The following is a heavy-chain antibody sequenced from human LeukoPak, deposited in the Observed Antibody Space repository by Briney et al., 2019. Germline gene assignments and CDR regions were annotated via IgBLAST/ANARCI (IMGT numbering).Heavy chain of an antibody. V-gene: IGHV3-23*01. CDR2: ISGSGGST. D-gene: IGHD6-19*01. Sequence: SGGSLRLSCAASGFTFRYYALGWVRQAPGKGLEWVSAISGSGGSTYYADSVKGRFTISRDNSKNTLYLQMNSLRAEDTAVYYCAKDYRYSSGWHGSLAFDIWGQGTMVTVSS. CDR3: AKDYRYSSGWHGSLAFDI. J-gene: IGHJ3*02. CDR1: GFTFRYYA.